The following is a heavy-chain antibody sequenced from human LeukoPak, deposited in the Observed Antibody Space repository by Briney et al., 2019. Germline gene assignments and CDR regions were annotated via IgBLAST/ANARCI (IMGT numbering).Heavy chain of an antibody. CDR2: ISGNGGST. Sequence: GGSLRLSCAASGFTFSSYAMSWVRQAPGKGLEWVSAISGNGGSTYYADSVKGRFTISRDNSKNTLYLQMNSLRAEDTAVYYCAKALSRQLLPFDYWGQGTLVTVSS. D-gene: IGHD2-2*01. V-gene: IGHV3-23*01. CDR3: AKALSRQLLPFDY. CDR1: GFTFSSYA. J-gene: IGHJ4*02.